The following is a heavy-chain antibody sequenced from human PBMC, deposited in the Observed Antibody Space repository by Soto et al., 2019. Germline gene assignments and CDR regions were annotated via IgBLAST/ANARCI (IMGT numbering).Heavy chain of an antibody. CDR1: GGSISSGGYY. J-gene: IGHJ4*02. CDR2: IYYSGST. CDR3: SSSGITIFGVVPGD. V-gene: IGHV4-31*03. Sequence: SETLSLTCTVSGGSISSGGYYWSWIRQHPGKGLEWIGYIYYSGSTYYNPSLKSRVTISVDTSKNQFSLKLSSVTAADTAVYYCSSSGITIFGVVPGDWGQGTLVPVSS. D-gene: IGHD3-3*01.